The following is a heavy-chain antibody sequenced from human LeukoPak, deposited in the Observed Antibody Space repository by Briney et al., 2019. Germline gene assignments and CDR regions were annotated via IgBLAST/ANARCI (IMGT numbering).Heavy chain of an antibody. D-gene: IGHD3-10*02. CDR3: ARGENVRGYGH. J-gene: IGHJ4*02. Sequence: GGSLRLSCAASGFTFSSYAMSWVRQAPGKGLEWVSAISGSGGSTYYADSVKGRFTISRDNSKNTLYLQMNSLRAEDTAVYYCARGENVRGYGHWGQGTLVTVSS. CDR1: GFTFSSYA. CDR2: ISGSGGST. V-gene: IGHV3-23*01.